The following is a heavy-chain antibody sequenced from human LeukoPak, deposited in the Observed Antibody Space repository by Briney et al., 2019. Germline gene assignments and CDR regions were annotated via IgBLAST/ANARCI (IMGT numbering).Heavy chain of an antibody. CDR2: IYHSGST. D-gene: IGHD3-3*01. CDR1: GYSISSGYY. Sequence: PSETLSLTCAVSGYSISSGYYWGWIRQPPGKGLEWIGSIYHSGSTYYNPSLKSRVTILVDTSKNQFSLKLSSMTAADTALYYCARHDYWRGYRDWFDPWGQGTLVTVSS. V-gene: IGHV4-38-2*01. J-gene: IGHJ5*02. CDR3: ARHDYWRGYRDWFDP.